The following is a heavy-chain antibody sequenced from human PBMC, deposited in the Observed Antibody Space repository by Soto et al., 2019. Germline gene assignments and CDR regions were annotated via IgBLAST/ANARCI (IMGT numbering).Heavy chain of an antibody. CDR1: GGTFSTYT. CDR3: ARRYCISTSCHYYGMDV. V-gene: IGHV1-69*12. CDR2: IIPIFRTA. D-gene: IGHD2-2*01. Sequence: QVQLVQSGAEVKKPGSSVKVSCKASGGTFSTYTVSWVRQAPGQGLEWMGGIIPIFRTANYAQKCQGTVTVTADESTSTAYMELSSLRSEDTAVYYCARRYCISTSCHYYGMDVWGQGTTVTVSS. J-gene: IGHJ6*02.